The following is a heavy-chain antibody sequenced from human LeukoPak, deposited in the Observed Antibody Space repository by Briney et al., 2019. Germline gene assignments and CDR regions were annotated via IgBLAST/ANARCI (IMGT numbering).Heavy chain of an antibody. CDR2: ISYDGSYK. CDR1: GFTFSSYD. Sequence: SGRSLRLSCAVSGFTFSSYDMHWVSQAPGKGLEWVALISYDGSYKYYADSMKGRFTISRDNSKNTLYLQMNSLRPEDTAVYYCAKARYYFDYWGQGTLVTVSS. V-gene: IGHV3-30*18. CDR3: AKARYYFDY. J-gene: IGHJ4*02.